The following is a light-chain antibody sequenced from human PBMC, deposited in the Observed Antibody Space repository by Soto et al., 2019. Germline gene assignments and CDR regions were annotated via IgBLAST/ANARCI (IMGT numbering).Light chain of an antibody. V-gene: IGKV1-5*01. CDR1: QSISTW. Sequence: IQLSQSPGTLSASVGDRVTVTCRASQSISTWLGWYQQKPGKAPKRLIYDASSLESGVPSRFSGSVSGTEFTLTIISLQPEDFATYYCLQHNSYPWTFGQGTKVDIK. CDR2: DAS. CDR3: LQHNSYPWT. J-gene: IGKJ1*01.